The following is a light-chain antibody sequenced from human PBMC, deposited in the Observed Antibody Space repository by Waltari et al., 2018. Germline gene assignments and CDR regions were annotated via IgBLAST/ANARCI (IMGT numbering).Light chain of an antibody. Sequence: QPALTQPAPVSGSPGQSITIPCTGPTRDVGGYTFVPGTQQHPGKAPKLMIYEVSKRPSGVSNRFSGSKSGNTASLTISGLQAEDEADYYCCSYAGSSTFHVVFGGGTKLTVL. V-gene: IGLV2-23*02. CDR2: EVS. CDR1: TRDVGGYTF. CDR3: CSYAGSSTFHVV. J-gene: IGLJ2*01.